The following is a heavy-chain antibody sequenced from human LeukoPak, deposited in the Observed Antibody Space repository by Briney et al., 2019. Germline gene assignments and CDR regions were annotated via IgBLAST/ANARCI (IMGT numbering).Heavy chain of an antibody. Sequence: GGSLRLSCAASGFTFSSYSMNWVRQAPGKGLEWVSSISSSSSYIYYADSVKARFTISRDNSKNTLYLQMNSLRAEDTAVYYCAKWGGVAIWDYWGQGTLVTVSS. CDR1: GFTFSSYS. V-gene: IGHV3-21*04. D-gene: IGHD3-16*01. CDR3: AKWGGVAIWDY. CDR2: ISSSSSYI. J-gene: IGHJ4*02.